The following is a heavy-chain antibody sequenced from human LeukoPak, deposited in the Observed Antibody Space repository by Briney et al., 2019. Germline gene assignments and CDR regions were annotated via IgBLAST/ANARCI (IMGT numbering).Heavy chain of an antibody. Sequence: GGSLRLSCAASGFPFSSYWMHWVRQAPGKGPVWVSRINTDGGITYYADSVKGRFTISRDNAKNTLYLQMNSLRAEDTAVYYCARGKEGGFDPWGQGTLVTVSS. CDR1: GFPFSSYW. CDR3: ARGKEGGFDP. CDR2: INTDGGIT. V-gene: IGHV3-74*01. J-gene: IGHJ5*02. D-gene: IGHD3-16*01.